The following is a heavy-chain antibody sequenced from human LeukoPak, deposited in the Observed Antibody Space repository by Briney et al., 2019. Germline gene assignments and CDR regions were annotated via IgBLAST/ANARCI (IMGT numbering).Heavy chain of an antibody. V-gene: IGHV4-39*07. D-gene: IGHD4/OR15-4a*01. Sequence: SETLSLRCTVSGGSIRSSSYHWGWIRQPPGKGLEWIGSIDYSGSTYYIPSLKSRVTISVDTSKNQFSLKLSSVTAADTAVYYCAREVLWLRAFDIWGQGTMVTVSS. CDR3: AREVLWLRAFDI. CDR2: IDYSGST. J-gene: IGHJ3*02. CDR1: GGSIRSSSYH.